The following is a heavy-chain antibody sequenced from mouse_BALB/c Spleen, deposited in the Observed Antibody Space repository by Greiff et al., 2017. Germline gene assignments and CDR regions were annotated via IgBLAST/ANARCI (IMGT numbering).Heavy chain of an antibody. CDR1: GYTFTSYV. CDR3: AVYDGYYGAWCAY. J-gene: IGHJ3*01. Sequence: EVQLQQSGPELVKPGASVKMSCKASGYTFTSYVMHWVKQKPGQGLEWIGYINPYNDGTKYNEKFKGKATLTSDKSSSTAYMELSSLTSEDSAVYYCAVYDGYYGAWCAYWGQGTLVTVSA. CDR2: INPYNDGT. D-gene: IGHD2-3*01. V-gene: IGHV1-14*01.